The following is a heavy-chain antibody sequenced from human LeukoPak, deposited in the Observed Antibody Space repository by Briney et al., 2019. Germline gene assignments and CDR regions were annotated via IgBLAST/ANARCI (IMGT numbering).Heavy chain of an antibody. CDR2: IYYSGST. J-gene: IGHJ5*02. V-gene: IGHV4-31*03. Sequence: SETLSLTCTVSGGSTSSGGYYWSWIRQHPGKGLEGLGYIYYSGSTYYNPSLKSRVTISVDTSKNQVSLKLSSVTAADTAVYYCARDLGDCSGGSCYSGWFDPWGQGTLVTVSS. CDR3: ARDLGDCSGGSCYSGWFDP. CDR1: GGSTSSGGYY. D-gene: IGHD2-15*01.